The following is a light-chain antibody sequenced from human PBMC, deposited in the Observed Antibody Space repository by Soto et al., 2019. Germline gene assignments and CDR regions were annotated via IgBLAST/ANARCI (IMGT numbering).Light chain of an antibody. CDR3: QQYSSSPPEFT. Sequence: EIVLTQSPGTLSVSPGERVTLSCRASQSVGSSYLAWYQQRPGQAPRLLIFGASYRATRIPDRFSGSGSGTDFTLTISRLEPEDFAVYYCQQYSSSPPEFTFGPGTKVDSK. J-gene: IGKJ3*01. CDR2: GAS. CDR1: QSVGSSY. V-gene: IGKV3-20*01.